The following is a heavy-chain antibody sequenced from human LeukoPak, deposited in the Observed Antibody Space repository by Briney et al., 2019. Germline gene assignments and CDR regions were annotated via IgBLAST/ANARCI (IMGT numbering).Heavy chain of an antibody. CDR3: ARDGPHSSSSLVDY. J-gene: IGHJ4*02. Sequence: SETLSLTCSVSGYSISSGYYWGWIRQPPGKGLEWIGSIYHSGSTYYNPSLKSRVTISVDTSKNQFSLKLSSVTAADTAVYYCARDGPHSSSSLVDYWGQGTLVTVSS. CDR2: IYHSGST. V-gene: IGHV4-38-2*02. D-gene: IGHD6-6*01. CDR1: GYSISSGYY.